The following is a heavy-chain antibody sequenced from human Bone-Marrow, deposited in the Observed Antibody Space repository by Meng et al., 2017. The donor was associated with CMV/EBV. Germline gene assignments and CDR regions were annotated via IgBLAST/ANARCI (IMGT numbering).Heavy chain of an antibody. J-gene: IGHJ6*02. CDR3: ARGSGGYYYYGMDV. Sequence: GSLRLSCAASGFTFGDYGMSWVRQAPGKGLEWVSGINWNGGSTGYADSVKGRFTISRDNAKNSLYLQMNSLISEDTALYYCARGSGGYYYYGMDVWGQGTTVTVSS. D-gene: IGHD3-3*01. V-gene: IGHV3-20*04. CDR2: INWNGGST. CDR1: GFTFGDYG.